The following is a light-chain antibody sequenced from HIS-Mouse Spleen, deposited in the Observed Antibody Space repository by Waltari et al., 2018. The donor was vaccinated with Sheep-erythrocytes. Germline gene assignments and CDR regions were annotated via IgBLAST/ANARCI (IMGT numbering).Light chain of an antibody. J-gene: IGKJ4*01. V-gene: IGKV2-28*01. CDR3: MQSIQLPLT. CDR1: QSLLHSNGYNY. CDR2: LGS. Sequence: DIVMTQSPLSLPVTPGEPASISCRSSQSLLHSNGYNYLDWYLQKPVQSPQLLIYLGSNRASGVPDRFSGSGSGTDFTLKISRVEAEDVGVYYCMQSIQLPLTFGGGTKVEIK.